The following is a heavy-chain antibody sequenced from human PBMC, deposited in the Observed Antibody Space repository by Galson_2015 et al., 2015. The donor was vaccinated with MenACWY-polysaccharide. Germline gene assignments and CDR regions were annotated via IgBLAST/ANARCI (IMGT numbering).Heavy chain of an antibody. CDR1: SG. Sequence: SGMHWVRQAPGKGLEWVAVIQYDGSNKVYADSVKGRFTISRDNSKNTLYLEMNSLRAEDTAVYYCAREGSRIVFHAFDTWGQGTMVTVSS. J-gene: IGHJ3*02. D-gene: IGHD2-15*01. CDR2: IQYDGSNK. V-gene: IGHV3-33*01. CDR3: AREGSRIVFHAFDT.